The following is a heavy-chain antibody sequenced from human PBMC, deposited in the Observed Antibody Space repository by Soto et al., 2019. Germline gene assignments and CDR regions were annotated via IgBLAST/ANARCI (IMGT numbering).Heavy chain of an antibody. CDR1: GFTFSSYA. J-gene: IGHJ4*02. V-gene: IGHV3-21*01. Sequence: EVQLLESGGGLVQPGGSLRLSCAASGFTFSSYAMSWVRQAPGKGLEWVSSISSSSSYIYYADSVKGRFTISRDNAKNSLYLQMNSLRAEDTAVYYCARDVVRGAQRWGQGTLVTVSS. CDR3: ARDVVRGAQR. CDR2: ISSSSSYI. D-gene: IGHD3-10*01.